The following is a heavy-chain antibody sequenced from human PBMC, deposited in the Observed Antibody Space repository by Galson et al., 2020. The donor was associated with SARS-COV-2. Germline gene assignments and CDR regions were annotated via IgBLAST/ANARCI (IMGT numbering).Heavy chain of an antibody. V-gene: IGHV3-7*01. J-gene: IGHJ4*02. CDR3: ARDQDGYNDF. CDR1: GFSFSSYW. CDR2: IKQDGSDR. Sequence: PGGSLRLSCVASGFSFSSYWMSWVRQAPGKGLEWVANIKQDGSDRYYVDSVKGRFTISSDNAKNSVYLQMNSLRAEDTAVYYCARDQDGYNDFWGQGTLVTVS. D-gene: IGHD5-12*01.